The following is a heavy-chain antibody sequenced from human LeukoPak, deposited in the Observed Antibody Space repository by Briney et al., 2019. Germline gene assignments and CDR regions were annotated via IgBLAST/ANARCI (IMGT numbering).Heavy chain of an antibody. CDR3: AGSIGYCTSNVCYLKY. CDR2: ISAQHGQA. J-gene: IGHJ4*02. V-gene: IGHV1-18*04. D-gene: IGHD2-8*01. CDR1: GYSANFYG. Sequence: ASVKVSCMNSGYSANFYGITSVCQDAGQGVEWMCWISAQHGQAEYAPNSQDRVTMTTDTYTNTAYMELKSLRSDDTAVYYCAGSIGYCTSNVCYLKYWGQGTLVTVSS.